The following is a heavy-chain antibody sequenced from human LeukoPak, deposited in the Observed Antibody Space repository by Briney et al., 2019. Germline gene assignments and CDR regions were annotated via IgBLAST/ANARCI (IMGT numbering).Heavy chain of an antibody. V-gene: IGHV3-15*01. D-gene: IGHD3-9*01. CDR1: GFTFSNAW. CDR2: IKSKTDGGTT. CDR3: TTDRSLDWNYYYMDV. J-gene: IGHJ6*03. Sequence: GGSLRLSCAVSGFTFSNAWMSWVRQAPGKGLEWVGRIKSKTDGGTTDYAAPVKGRFTISRDDSKNTLYLQMNSLKTEDTAVYYCTTDRSLDWNYYYMDVWGKGTTVTISS.